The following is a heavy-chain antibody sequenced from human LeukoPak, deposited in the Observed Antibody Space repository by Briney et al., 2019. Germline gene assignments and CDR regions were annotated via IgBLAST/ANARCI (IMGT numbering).Heavy chain of an antibody. CDR3: AREDSSGYDQYYFDY. CDR2: IYYSGST. CDR1: GGSISSYY. V-gene: IGHV4-59*01. D-gene: IGHD5-12*01. J-gene: IGHJ4*02. Sequence: SETLSLTCTVSGGSISSYYWSWIRQPPGKGLEWIGYIYYSGSTNYNPSLKSRVTISVDTSKNQFSLKLSSVTAADTAVYYCAREDSSGYDQYYFDYWGQGTLVTVSS.